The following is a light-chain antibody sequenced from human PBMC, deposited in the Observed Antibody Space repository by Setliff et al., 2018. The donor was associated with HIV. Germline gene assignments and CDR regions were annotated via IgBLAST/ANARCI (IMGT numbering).Light chain of an antibody. CDR3: HSKRSSSTPYV. CDR2: ANN. Sequence: VLTQPPSASGTPGQRVTFSCSGGSSNIGSNTVNWYQQLPGSAPKLLIFANNQRPSGVPDRFSGSRSGTSASLAISGLQSQDESDYYCHSKRSSSTPYVFGTGTKVTVL. V-gene: IGLV1-44*01. J-gene: IGLJ1*01. CDR1: SSNIGSNT.